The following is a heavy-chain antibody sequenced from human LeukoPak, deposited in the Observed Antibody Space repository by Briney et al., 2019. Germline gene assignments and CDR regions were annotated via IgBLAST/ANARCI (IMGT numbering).Heavy chain of an antibody. D-gene: IGHD5-18*01. J-gene: IGHJ3*02. CDR1: SXXSXX. V-gene: IGHV5-51*01. Sequence: SXXSXXXGXXXXXPGXGLEWMGIIYPGDSDTRYSPSFQGQVTISADKSISTAYLQWSSLKASDTAMYYCARQRLPYAFDIWGQGTMVTVSS. CDR2: IYPGDSDT. CDR3: ARQRLPYAFDI.